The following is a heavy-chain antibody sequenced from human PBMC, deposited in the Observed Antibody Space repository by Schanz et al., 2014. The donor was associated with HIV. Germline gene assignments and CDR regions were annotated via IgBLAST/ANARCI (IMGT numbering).Heavy chain of an antibody. Sequence: VPLGESGGGVGQPGGSLGLSCAASGFIFSSYGMHWVRPAPGKGQGWGAVTWNDGSNKYYADSVKGRFTISRDNSKNTLYLQVNSLRAEDTAVYYCARERMTANWKAGMDVWGQGTTVTVSS. CDR2: TWNDGSNK. D-gene: IGHD2-21*02. CDR3: ARERMTANWKAGMDV. J-gene: IGHJ6*02. V-gene: IGHV3-33*01. CDR1: GFIFSSYG.